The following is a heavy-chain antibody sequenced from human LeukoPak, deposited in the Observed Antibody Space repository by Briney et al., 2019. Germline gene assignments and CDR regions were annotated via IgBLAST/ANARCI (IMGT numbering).Heavy chain of an antibody. CDR1: GFTFSSYW. CDR3: ARETSTGFDY. D-gene: IGHD4-11*01. Sequence: GGSLRLTCAGSGFTFSSYWMHWVRQAPGKGLVWVSRINSDGRSTSYADSVKGRFTISRDNAKNTLYLQMNSLRAEDTAVYYCARETSTGFDYWGQGTLVTVSS. V-gene: IGHV3-74*01. CDR2: INSDGRST. J-gene: IGHJ4*02.